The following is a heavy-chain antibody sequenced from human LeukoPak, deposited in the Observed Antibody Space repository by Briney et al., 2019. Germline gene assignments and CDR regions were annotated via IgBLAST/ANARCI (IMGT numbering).Heavy chain of an antibody. Sequence: GGSLRLSCAASGFTFSSYSMNWVRQAPGEGLEWVSYISSSSSTIYYADSVKGRFTISRDNAKNSLYLQMNSLRAEDTAVYYCARLDYYYDSSGTETEYFQHWGQGTLVTVSS. CDR2: ISSSSSTI. CDR3: ARLDYYYDSSGTETEYFQH. J-gene: IGHJ1*01. D-gene: IGHD3-22*01. V-gene: IGHV3-48*01. CDR1: GFTFSSYS.